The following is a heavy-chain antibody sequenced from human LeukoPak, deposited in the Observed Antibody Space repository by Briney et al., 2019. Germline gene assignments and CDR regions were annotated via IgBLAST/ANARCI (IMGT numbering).Heavy chain of an antibody. CDR1: GFNVSGNY. V-gene: IGHV3-53*01. J-gene: IGHJ4*02. CDR3: ASISN. CDR2: IYRGGDT. Sequence: GGSLRLPCAASGFNVSGNYMSWVRQAPGKGLEWVSVIYRGGDTYYADSVKGRFTVSRDISKNTLYLQMNSLRAEDTAVYYCASISNWGQGILVTVSS.